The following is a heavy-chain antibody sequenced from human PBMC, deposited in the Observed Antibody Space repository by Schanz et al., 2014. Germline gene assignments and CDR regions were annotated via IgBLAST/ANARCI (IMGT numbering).Heavy chain of an antibody. CDR2: IVPIAGIT. Sequence: VHLVQSGAEVKKPGSSVKVSCKASGGTFSSDTFSWVRQAPGQGLEWMGRIVPIAGITNYAQRFQGRVTITADRSTSTAYMELTSLRSEDTAVYYCAGTYCSSTSCYTGYYYMDVWGKGTTVTVSS. V-gene: IGHV1-69*02. CDR3: AGTYCSSTSCYTGYYYMDV. J-gene: IGHJ6*03. D-gene: IGHD2-2*02. CDR1: GGTFSSDT.